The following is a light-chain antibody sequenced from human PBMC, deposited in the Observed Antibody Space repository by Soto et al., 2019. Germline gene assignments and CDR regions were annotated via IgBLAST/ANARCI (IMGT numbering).Light chain of an antibody. J-gene: IGLJ2*01. CDR1: FSNVGINT. CDR2: SDN. V-gene: IGLV1-44*01. CDR3: ALWDDSLNGVV. Sequence: QAVVTQPPSASGTPGQRVTISCSGSFSNVGINTVNWYQQLPGTAPKLLIYSDNQRPSGVPDRFSGSKSGTSASLAISGLQSEDAADYYCALWDDSLNGVVFGGGTKLTVL.